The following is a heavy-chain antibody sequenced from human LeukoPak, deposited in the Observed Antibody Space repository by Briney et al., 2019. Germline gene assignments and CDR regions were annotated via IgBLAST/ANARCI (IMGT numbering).Heavy chain of an antibody. D-gene: IGHD2-15*01. Sequence: GGSLRLSCAASGFTFSTYAMHWVRQAPGKGLEWVAVISYDGSNKYYADSVKGRFSISRDSSKDTLCLQMNSLRTEDTAVYYCARLATVVDPYWGQGALVTVSS. V-gene: IGHV3-30*04. CDR3: ARLATVVDPY. CDR1: GFTFSTYA. CDR2: ISYDGSNK. J-gene: IGHJ4*02.